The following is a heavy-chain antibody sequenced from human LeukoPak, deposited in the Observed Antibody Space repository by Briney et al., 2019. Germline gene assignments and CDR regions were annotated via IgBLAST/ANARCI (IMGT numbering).Heavy chain of an antibody. Sequence: ASVKVSCKASGYTFTSYYMHWVRQAPGQGLEWMGWINPISGGTNYAQKFQGWVTMTRDTSISTAYMELSRLRSDDTAVYYCARGALDIVVVPAAMRGWFDPWGQGTLVTVSS. CDR1: GYTFTSYY. CDR3: ARGALDIVVVPAAMRGWFDP. J-gene: IGHJ5*02. CDR2: INPISGGT. D-gene: IGHD2-2*01. V-gene: IGHV1-2*04.